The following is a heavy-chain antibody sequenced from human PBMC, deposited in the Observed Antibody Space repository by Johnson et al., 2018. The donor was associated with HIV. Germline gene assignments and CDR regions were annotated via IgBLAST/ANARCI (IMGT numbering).Heavy chain of an antibody. CDR1: GITFSDYY. J-gene: IGHJ3*02. CDR3: AKESGGSGSYYIGDMGDAFDI. V-gene: IGHV3-11*04. Sequence: QVQLVESGGGLVKPGGSLRLSCAASGITFSDYYMSWIRQAPGKGLEWVSYISSSGNTIYYADSVKCRVTISRDNAKKSLYLQMNSLRAEDTAVYYCAKESGGSGSYYIGDMGDAFDIWGQGTLVTVSS. CDR2: ISSSGNTI. D-gene: IGHD3-10*01.